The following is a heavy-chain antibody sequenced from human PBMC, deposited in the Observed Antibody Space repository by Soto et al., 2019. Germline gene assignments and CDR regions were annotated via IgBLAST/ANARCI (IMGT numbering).Heavy chain of an antibody. J-gene: IGHJ4*02. CDR2: ISAYNGKP. D-gene: IGHD1-1*01. CDR1: GYKFTGYG. Sequence: ASVKVSCKASGYKFTGYGIGWVRQAPGQGLEWMGWISAYNGKPSYAQKFQGRVTMTTDTSTSTAYMELRRLRADDTAVYFCAGVFRSTLEYSCFDYWGQGTLVTFSS. V-gene: IGHV1-18*01. CDR3: AGVFRSTLEYSCFDY.